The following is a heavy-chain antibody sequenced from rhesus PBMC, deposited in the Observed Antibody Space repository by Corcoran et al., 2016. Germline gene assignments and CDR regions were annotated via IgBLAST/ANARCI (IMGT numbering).Heavy chain of an antibody. Sequence: QVQLQESGPGLVKPSETLSLTCAVSGGSISSGYGWSWIRQPPGKGLEWIGYIYVSSGNTYYNPSLNSRVTISTDTSKNQFSLKLSSVTAADTAVYYCARSYSSWSGLYFEFWGQGALVTVSS. V-gene: IGHV4S7*01. J-gene: IGHJ1*01. CDR1: GGSISSGYG. CDR2: IYVSSGNT. CDR3: ARSYSSWSGLYFEF. D-gene: IGHD6-13*01.